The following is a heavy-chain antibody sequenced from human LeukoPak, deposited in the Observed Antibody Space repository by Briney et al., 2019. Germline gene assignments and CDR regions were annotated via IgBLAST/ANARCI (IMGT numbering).Heavy chain of an antibody. CDR1: GGSFSGYY. CDR3: ARGEGSGSYYPYFDF. D-gene: IGHD3-10*01. V-gene: IGHV4-34*01. Sequence: ASETLSLTCAVYGGSFSGYYWSWIRQPPGKGLEWIGEINHSGSTNYNPSLKSRVTISVDTSKNQFSLKLSSVTAADTAVYYCARGEGSGSYYPYFDFWGQGTLVTVSS. CDR2: INHSGST. J-gene: IGHJ4*02.